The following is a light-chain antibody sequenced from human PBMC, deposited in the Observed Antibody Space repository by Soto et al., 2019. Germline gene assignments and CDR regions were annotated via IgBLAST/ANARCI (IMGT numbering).Light chain of an antibody. J-gene: IGKJ1*01. CDR3: MQGTHWPWT. CDR2: MIS. CDR1: QGLVFSDGNTY. Sequence: DVVMTQSPLSLPVTLGQPASISCRSTQGLVFSDGNTYLNWLHQRPGQSPRRLIYMISKRDSGVPDRFSGSGAGTDFTLTVSRLEAEDVGVYYCMQGTHWPWTFGQGTKVEMK. V-gene: IGKV2-30*01.